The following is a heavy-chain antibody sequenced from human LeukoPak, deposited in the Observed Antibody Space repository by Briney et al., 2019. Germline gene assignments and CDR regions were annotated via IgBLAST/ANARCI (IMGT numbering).Heavy chain of an antibody. CDR1: GYSINSGYY. V-gene: IGHV4-38-2*02. CDR3: ARAIWFGEGHDY. D-gene: IGHD3-10*01. CDR2: IFHSGST. Sequence: SETLSLTCTVSGYSINSGYYWGWIRQPPGKGLEWIGSIFHSGSTYYNPSLKSRVTISVDTSKNQFSLQLTSVTAADTAVYYCARAIWFGEGHDYWGQGTLVTVSS. J-gene: IGHJ4*02.